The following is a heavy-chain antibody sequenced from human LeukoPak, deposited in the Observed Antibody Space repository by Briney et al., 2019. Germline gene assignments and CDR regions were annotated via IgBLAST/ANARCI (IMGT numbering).Heavy chain of an antibody. V-gene: IGHV4-59*01. Sequence: SSETLSLTCTVSGGSISSYYWSWIRQPPGKGLEWIGYIHYSGSTNYNPSLKSRVTISVDTSKNQFSLKLSSVTAADTAVYYCARDQRMVATNYYYGMDVWGQGTTVTVSS. J-gene: IGHJ6*02. D-gene: IGHD5-12*01. CDR1: GGSISSYY. CDR2: IHYSGST. CDR3: ARDQRMVATNYYYGMDV.